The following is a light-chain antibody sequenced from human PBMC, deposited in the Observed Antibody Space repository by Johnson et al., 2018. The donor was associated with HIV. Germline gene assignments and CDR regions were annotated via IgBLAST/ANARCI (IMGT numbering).Light chain of an antibody. CDR1: SSNIGNNY. CDR2: ENN. V-gene: IGLV1-51*02. J-gene: IGLJ1*01. Sequence: SVLTQPPSVSAAPGQKVTISCSGRSSNIGNNYVSWYQQLPGTAPKLLIYENNKRPSGIPDRFSGSKSGTSATLGITGLQTGDEAGYSCGTWDSSLSEGVFGTGTKVTVL. CDR3: GTWDSSLSEGV.